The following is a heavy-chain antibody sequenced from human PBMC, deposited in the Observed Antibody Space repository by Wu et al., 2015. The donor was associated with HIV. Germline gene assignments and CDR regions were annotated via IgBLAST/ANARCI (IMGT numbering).Heavy chain of an antibody. J-gene: IGHJ4*02. CDR1: GYTSTNYY. D-gene: IGHD4-11*01. CDR2: INPSGGAT. CDR3: ARDATPITTEFDY. V-gene: IGHV1-2*02. Sequence: QVQLVQSGAEVTKPGASVKVSCGTSGYTSTNYYIHWVRQAPGHGLEWMAWINPSGGATIYAETFEGRVTITTDTSMKTVYMELESLTSGDTAMYFCARDATPITTEFDYWGQGTLITVSS.